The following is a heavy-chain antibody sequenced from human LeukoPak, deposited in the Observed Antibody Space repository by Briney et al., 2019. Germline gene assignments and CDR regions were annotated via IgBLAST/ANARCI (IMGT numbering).Heavy chain of an antibody. Sequence: SETLSLTCTVSGGSISSYYWSWIRQPPGKGLEWIGYIYYSGSTNYNPSLKSRVTISVDTSKNQFSLKLSSVTAADTAVYYCASGIAVANEYFQHWGQGTLVTVSS. CDR2: IYYSGST. J-gene: IGHJ1*01. D-gene: IGHD6-19*01. CDR1: GGSISSYY. V-gene: IGHV4-59*08. CDR3: ASGIAVANEYFQH.